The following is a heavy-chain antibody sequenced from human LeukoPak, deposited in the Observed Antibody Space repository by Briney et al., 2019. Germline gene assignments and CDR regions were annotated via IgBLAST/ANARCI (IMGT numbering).Heavy chain of an antibody. CDR3: ARFNSPDFWSGYFAFDI. Sequence: SETLSLTCTVSGGSISSGDYYWSWIRQPPGKGLEWIGYIYYSGSTYYNPSLKSRVTISVDTSKNQFSLKLSSVTAADTAVYYCARFNSPDFWSGYFAFDIWGQGTMVTVSS. CDR1: GGSISSGDYY. J-gene: IGHJ3*02. V-gene: IGHV4-30-4*02. CDR2: IYYSGST. D-gene: IGHD3-3*01.